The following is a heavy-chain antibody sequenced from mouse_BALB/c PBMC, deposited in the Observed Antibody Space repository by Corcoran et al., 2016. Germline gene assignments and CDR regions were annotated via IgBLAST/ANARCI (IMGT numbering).Heavy chain of an antibody. Sequence: QIQLVQSGPELKKPGGTVKIFCKASGYTFTNYGMNWVKQAPGEGLKWMGWINTYTGEPTYADDFKGRFAFSSENSASTAYLQINNLKNEDMATYFGARGSSGYDYLGQGTTLTVSS. CDR3: ARGSSGYDY. J-gene: IGHJ2*01. CDR1: GYTFTNYG. CDR2: INTYTGEP. V-gene: IGHV9-1*02. D-gene: IGHD3-1*01.